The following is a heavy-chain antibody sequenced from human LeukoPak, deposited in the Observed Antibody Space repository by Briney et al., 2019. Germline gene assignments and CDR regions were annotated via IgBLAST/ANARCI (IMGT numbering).Heavy chain of an antibody. V-gene: IGHV5-51*01. CDR2: IYLGDSDT. J-gene: IGHJ4*02. CDR3: VRHRNWNYDY. D-gene: IGHD1-1*01. CDR1: GYNFTTYW. Sequence: GESLKISCKASGYNFTTYWIGWVRQMPGKGLEWMGIIYLGDSDTKYSPSFQGQVTISAEKSINTAYLQWSSLKASDTAMYYCVRHRNWNYDYWGQGTLVTVSS.